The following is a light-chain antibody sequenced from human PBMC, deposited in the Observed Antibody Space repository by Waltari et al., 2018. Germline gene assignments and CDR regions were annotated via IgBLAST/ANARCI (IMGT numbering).Light chain of an antibody. Sequence: EIVLTQSPATLSLSPGERATLSCRASQSVSDSLDWYQHKPGQAPRLLVYDASNRATGVLARFSGSGSGTHFTLTISSLEPADFAVYYCQHRSGPFGPGTKVDFK. V-gene: IGKV3-11*01. CDR1: QSVSDS. CDR3: QHRSGP. CDR2: DAS. J-gene: IGKJ3*01.